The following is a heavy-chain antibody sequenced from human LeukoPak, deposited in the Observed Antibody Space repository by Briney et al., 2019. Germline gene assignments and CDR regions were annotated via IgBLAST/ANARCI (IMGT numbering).Heavy chain of an antibody. J-gene: IGHJ4*02. D-gene: IGHD6-19*01. CDR2: INSDGSST. V-gene: IGHV3-74*01. CDR1: GFTFSSYW. CDR3: ARDQELYSSGYPFFDY. Sequence: GGSLRLSCAASGFTFSSYWMHWVRQAPGKGLVWVSRINSDGSSTSFADSVKGRFTISRDNAKNTLYLQMNSLRAEDTAVYYCARDQELYSSGYPFFDYWGQGTLVTVSS.